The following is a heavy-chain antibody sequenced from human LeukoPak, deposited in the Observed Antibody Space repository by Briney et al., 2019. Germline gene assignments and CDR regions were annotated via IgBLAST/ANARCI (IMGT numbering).Heavy chain of an antibody. CDR3: ARLTGTTSCWFDP. J-gene: IGHJ5*02. V-gene: IGHV4-31*03. CDR1: GGSISSGGYY. D-gene: IGHD1-7*01. Sequence: PSETLSLTCTVSGGSISSGGYYWSWIRQHPGKGLEWIGYIYYSGSTYYNPSPKSRVTISVDTSKNQFSLKLSSVTAADTAVYYCARLTGTTSCWFDPWGQGTLVTVSS. CDR2: IYYSGST.